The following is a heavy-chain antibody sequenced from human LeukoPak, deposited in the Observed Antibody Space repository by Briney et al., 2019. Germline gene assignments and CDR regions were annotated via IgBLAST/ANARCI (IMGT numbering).Heavy chain of an antibody. J-gene: IGHJ6*03. CDR2: IKQDGSEK. CDR1: GFTFSSYW. CDR3: ARGRRPTVVPAARSGRYYYYMDV. V-gene: IGHV3-7*01. D-gene: IGHD2-2*01. Sequence: PGGSLRLSCAASGFTFSSYWMSWVRQAPGKGLEWVANIKQDGSEKYYVDSVKGRFTISRDNAKNSLYLQMNSLRAEDTAVYYCARGRRPTVVPAARSGRYYYYMDVWGKGTTVTISS.